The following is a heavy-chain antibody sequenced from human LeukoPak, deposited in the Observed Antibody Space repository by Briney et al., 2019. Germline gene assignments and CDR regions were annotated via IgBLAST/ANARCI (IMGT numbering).Heavy chain of an antibody. CDR2: IYPGDSDT. CDR1: GYSFTSYW. Sequence: KHGESLKISCKGSGYSFTSYWIGWVRQMPGKGLEWMGIIYPGDSDTRYSPSFQGQVTISADKSISTAYLQWSSLKASDTAMYYCARQASSWYGGNAFDIWGQGTMVTVSS. D-gene: IGHD6-13*01. V-gene: IGHV5-51*01. J-gene: IGHJ3*02. CDR3: ARQASSWYGGNAFDI.